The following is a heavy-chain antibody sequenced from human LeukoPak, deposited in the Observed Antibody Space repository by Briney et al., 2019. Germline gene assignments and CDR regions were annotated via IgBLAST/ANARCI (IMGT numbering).Heavy chain of an antibody. V-gene: IGHV4-59*12. CDR2: IYYSGST. CDR3: ARARRQTHDYGDTRYYFDY. J-gene: IGHJ4*02. CDR1: GGSISSYY. D-gene: IGHD4-17*01. Sequence: PSETLSLTCTVSGGSISSYYWSWIRQPPGKGLEWIGYIYYSGSTNYSPSLKSRVTISVDTSKNQFSLKLSSVTAADTAVYYCARARRQTHDYGDTRYYFDYWGQGTLVTVSS.